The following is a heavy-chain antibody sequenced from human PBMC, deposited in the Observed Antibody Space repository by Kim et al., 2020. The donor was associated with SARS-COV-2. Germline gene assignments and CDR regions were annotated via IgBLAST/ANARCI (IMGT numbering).Heavy chain of an antibody. CDR1: GGTFSSYA. CDR3: AREEFGRGFEVVIYTYGMDV. CDR2: IIPIFGTA. Sequence: SVKVSCKASGGTFSSYAISWVRQAPGQGLEWMGGIIPIFGTANYAQKFQGRVTITADESTSTAYMELSSLRSEDTAVYYCAREEFGRGFEVVIYTYGMDVWGQGTTVTVSS. J-gene: IGHJ6*02. D-gene: IGHD3-22*01. V-gene: IGHV1-69*13.